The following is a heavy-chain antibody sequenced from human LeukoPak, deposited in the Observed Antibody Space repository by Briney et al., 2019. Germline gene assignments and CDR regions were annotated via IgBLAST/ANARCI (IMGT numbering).Heavy chain of an antibody. CDR2: IYTSGST. J-gene: IGHJ4*02. V-gene: IGHV4-4*07. D-gene: IGHD1-26*01. CDR3: ASSMIQGGYFDY. Sequence: PSETLSFTCTVSGGSISSYYWSWIRQPAGKGLEWIGRIYTSGSTNYNPSLKSRVTMSVDTSKNQFSLKLSSVTAADTAVYYCASSMIQGGYFDYWGQGTLVTVSS. CDR1: GGSISSYY.